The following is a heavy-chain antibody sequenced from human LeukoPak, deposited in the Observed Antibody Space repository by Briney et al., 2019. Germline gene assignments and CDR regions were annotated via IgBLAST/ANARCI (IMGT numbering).Heavy chain of an antibody. CDR2: IKQDGSEK. CDR1: GFTFSSYW. CDR3: ARVSLDIVVVPAAQLADY. V-gene: IGHV3-7*01. Sequence: GGSLRPSCAASGFTFSSYWMSWVRQAPGKGLERVANIKQDGSEKYYVDSVKGRFTISRDNAKNSLYLQMNSLRAEDTAVYYCARVSLDIVVVPAAQLADYWGQGTLVTVSS. D-gene: IGHD2-2*01. J-gene: IGHJ4*02.